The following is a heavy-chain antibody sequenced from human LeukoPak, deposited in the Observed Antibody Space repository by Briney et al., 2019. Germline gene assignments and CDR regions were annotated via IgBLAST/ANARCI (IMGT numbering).Heavy chain of an antibody. D-gene: IGHD3-22*01. V-gene: IGHV3-30*04. CDR2: ISSDGINQ. Sequence: GGSLRLSCAASGFTFNRYSVHWVRQAPGKGLEWVAVISSDGINQDYADSVSGRFTISRDNAKNSLYLQMNSLRAEDTAVYYCASWDSSGYDIDYWGQGTLVTVSS. CDR3: ASWDSSGYDIDY. J-gene: IGHJ4*02. CDR1: GFTFNRYS.